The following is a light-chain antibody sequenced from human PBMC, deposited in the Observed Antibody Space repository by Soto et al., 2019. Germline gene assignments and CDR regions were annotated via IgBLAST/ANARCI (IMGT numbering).Light chain of an antibody. J-gene: IGKJ5*01. Sequence: MMLTQPPATLSLSPGGRATASCRSGQNVSSYLAWYQQKPGQAPRLLIYDASNRATGIPARFSGSGSGTDFTLTISSLEPEDFAVYYCQQRSNWPPEITFGQGTRLEIK. V-gene: IGKV3-11*01. CDR3: QQRSNWPPEIT. CDR2: DAS. CDR1: QNVSSY.